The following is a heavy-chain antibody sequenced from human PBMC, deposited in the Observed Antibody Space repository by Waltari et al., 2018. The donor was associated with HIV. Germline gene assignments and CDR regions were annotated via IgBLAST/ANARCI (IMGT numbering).Heavy chain of an antibody. V-gene: IGHV1-69*12. D-gene: IGHD3-22*01. CDR3: ASGRYYYDSSGYYCYYYDMDV. Sequence: QVQLVQSGAEVKKPGSSVKVSCKASGGTSSSYPISWVRQAPGQGLEWMGGIIPILGTANYAQKLQGRVTITADESTSTAYMELSSLRSEDTAVYYCASGRYYYDSSGYYCYYYDMDVWGQGTTVTVPS. J-gene: IGHJ6*02. CDR2: IIPILGTA. CDR1: GGTSSSYP.